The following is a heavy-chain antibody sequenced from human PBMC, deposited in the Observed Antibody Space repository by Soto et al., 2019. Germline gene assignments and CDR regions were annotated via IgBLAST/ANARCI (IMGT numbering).Heavy chain of an antibody. J-gene: IGHJ5*02. D-gene: IGHD1-26*01. CDR1: GYTFTNYG. CDR3: ARVVGALGHWFDP. V-gene: IGHV1-18*01. Sequence: ASVKVSCKASGYTFTNYGISWVRQAPGQGLEWMGWINTYNGNTNYAQKLQGRVTMTTDTSTSTAYMELRSLRSDDTAVYYCARVVGALGHWFDPWSQGTLVTVSS. CDR2: INTYNGNT.